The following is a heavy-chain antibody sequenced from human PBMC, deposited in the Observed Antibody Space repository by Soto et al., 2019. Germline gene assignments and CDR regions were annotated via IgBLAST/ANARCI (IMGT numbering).Heavy chain of an antibody. J-gene: IGHJ3*02. CDR2: IYHSGST. V-gene: IGHV4-30-2*01. CDR3: ARGIYGATTPVAFDI. D-gene: IGHD4-17*01. CDR1: GGSISSGGYS. Sequence: QLQLQESGSGLVKPSQTLSLTCAVSGGSISSGGYSWSWIRQPPGKGLEWIGYIYHSGSTYYNPSLKIPVTLSVDSSKNQFSLKLSSVTAADTAVYYCARGIYGATTPVAFDIWGQGTMVTVSS.